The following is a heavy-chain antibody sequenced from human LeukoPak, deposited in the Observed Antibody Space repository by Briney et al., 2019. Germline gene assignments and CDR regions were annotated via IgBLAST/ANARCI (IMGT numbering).Heavy chain of an antibody. Sequence: ASVKVSCKASGYTFTSYGISGGRQAPGQGLEWMGWISAYNGNTNYAQKLQGRVTMTTDTSTSTDYMELRSLRSDDTAVYYCARVAPPGYRAVDYWGQGTLVTVSS. V-gene: IGHV1-18*01. CDR3: ARVAPPGYRAVDY. J-gene: IGHJ4*02. D-gene: IGHD5-24*01. CDR1: GYTFTSYG. CDR2: ISAYNGNT.